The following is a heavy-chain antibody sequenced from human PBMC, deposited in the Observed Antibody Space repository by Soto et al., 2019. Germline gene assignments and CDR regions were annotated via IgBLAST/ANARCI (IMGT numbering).Heavy chain of an antibody. J-gene: IGHJ4*02. V-gene: IGHV3-7*01. Sequence: GGSLRLSCAASGFTVSSKYMTWVRQAPGMGLEWVANIKQDGTVKYYVDSVKGRFTISRDNAKNSLYLETNSLRAEDTAVYYCVRNRELGLGRYFDSWGQGTLVTVSS. CDR2: IKQDGTVK. D-gene: IGHD7-27*01. CDR1: GFTVSSKY. CDR3: VRNRELGLGRYFDS.